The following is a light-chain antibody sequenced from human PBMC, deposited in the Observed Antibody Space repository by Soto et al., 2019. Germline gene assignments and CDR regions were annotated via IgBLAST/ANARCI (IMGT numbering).Light chain of an antibody. J-gene: IGLJ2*01. V-gene: IGLV2-14*01. CDR1: SSDVGGYNY. CDR2: EVS. CDR3: SSYTSSSTVV. Sequence: QSALTQPASVSGSPGQSITISCTGTSSDVGGYNYVSWYQQHPGKAPKLMIYEVSNRPSGVSNRFSGSKSGNTASLNISGLQAEDEADYYCSSYTSSSTVVFGGRTKLTVL.